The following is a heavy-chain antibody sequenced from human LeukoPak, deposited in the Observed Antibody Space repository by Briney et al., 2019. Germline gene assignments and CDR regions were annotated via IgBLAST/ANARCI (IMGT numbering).Heavy chain of an antibody. Sequence: PSETLSLTCTVAGGSIRSSSYYWGWILQPPGKGLEGIGSVHYSGSTYDNPSLTSRVTISVDTSKNQFSLKLISVTAADTAVYYCARRSTVAGRGRFDPWGQGTLVTVSS. CDR3: ARRSTVAGRGRFDP. V-gene: IGHV4-39*01. J-gene: IGHJ5*02. D-gene: IGHD6-19*01. CDR2: VHYSGST. CDR1: GGSIRSSSYY.